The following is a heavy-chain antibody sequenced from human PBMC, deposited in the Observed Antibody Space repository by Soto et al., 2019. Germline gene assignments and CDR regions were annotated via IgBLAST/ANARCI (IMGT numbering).Heavy chain of an antibody. Sequence: QVQLVQSGAEVKKPGASVKVSCKASGYTFTSYEINWVRQATGQGREWMGWMNPNSDNTGYAQKFQGRFTMTRNTSISTAYMELSSLKSEDTAVYFCARGNKYSSGWWVGYYYYGMDVWGQGTTVTVSS. CDR1: GYTFTSYE. J-gene: IGHJ6*02. CDR3: ARGNKYSSGWWVGYYYYGMDV. D-gene: IGHD3-22*01. CDR2: MNPNSDNT. V-gene: IGHV1-8*01.